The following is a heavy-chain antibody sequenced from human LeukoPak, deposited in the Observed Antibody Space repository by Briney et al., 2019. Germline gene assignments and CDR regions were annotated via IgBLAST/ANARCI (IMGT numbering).Heavy chain of an antibody. D-gene: IGHD6-19*01. V-gene: IGHV4-39*01. CDR3: ARLFSSGWEYHNGMDV. J-gene: IGHJ6*02. Sequence: SETLSLTCTVSGGSISSDASYWAWIRQPPGKGLEWIGSIYYSGSPYYNPSLKSRVTLSIDTSKNQFSPKLSSVTAADTAVFFCARLFSSGWEYHNGMDVWGQGTTITVSS. CDR2: IYYSGSP. CDR1: GGSISSDASY.